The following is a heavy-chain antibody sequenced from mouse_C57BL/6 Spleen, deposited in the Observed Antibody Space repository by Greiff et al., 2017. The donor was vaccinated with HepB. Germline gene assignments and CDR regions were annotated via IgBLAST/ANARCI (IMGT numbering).Heavy chain of an antibody. CDR3: ASWIYYGSYYFDY. V-gene: IGHV3-6*01. J-gene: IGHJ2*01. CDR1: GYSITSGYY. CDR2: ISYDGSN. Sequence: EVQLVESGPGLVKPSQSLSLTCSVTGYSITSGYYWNWIRQFPGNKLEWMGYISYDGSNNYNPSLKNLSSITRGPAKNQFFLKLNSVTTEDTATYYCASWIYYGSYYFDYWGQGTTLTVSS. D-gene: IGHD2-2*01.